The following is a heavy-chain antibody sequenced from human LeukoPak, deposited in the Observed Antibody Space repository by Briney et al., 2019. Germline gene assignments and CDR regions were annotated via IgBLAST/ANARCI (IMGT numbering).Heavy chain of an antibody. D-gene: IGHD2-15*01. CDR3: ARRGCNGGSCYAY. CDR1: GYSFSNDW. Sequence: GESLKISCKGSGYSFSNDWIAWVRQMPGKGLEWMGIIYPGDSDTRYSPSFQGQVTISADKSISTAYLQWSSLGASDTAMYYCARRGCNGGSCYAYRGQGTLVTVSS. V-gene: IGHV5-51*01. CDR2: IYPGDSDT. J-gene: IGHJ4*02.